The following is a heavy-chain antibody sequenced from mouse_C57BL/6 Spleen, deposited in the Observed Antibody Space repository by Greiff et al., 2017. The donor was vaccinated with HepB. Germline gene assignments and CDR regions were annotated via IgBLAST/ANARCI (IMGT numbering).Heavy chain of an antibody. CDR2: ISDGGSYT. D-gene: IGHD2-1*01. Sequence: EVQRVESGGGLVKPGGSLKLSCAASGFTFSSYAMSWVRQTPEKRLEWVATISDGGSYTYYPDNVKGRFTISRDNAKNNLYLQMSHLKSEDTAMYYCARERVYYGNCLDYWGQGTTLTVSS. V-gene: IGHV5-4*01. CDR1: GFTFSSYA. J-gene: IGHJ2*01. CDR3: ARERVYYGNCLDY.